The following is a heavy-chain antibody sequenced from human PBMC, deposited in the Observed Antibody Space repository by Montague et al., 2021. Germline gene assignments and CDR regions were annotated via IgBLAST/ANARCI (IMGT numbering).Heavy chain of an antibody. CDR3: ARVFSSGYVGWFDP. J-gene: IGHJ5*02. CDR1: GASITSTIYY. D-gene: IGHD6-13*01. V-gene: IGHV4-39*07. Sequence: SETLSLTCTVSGASITSTIYYWGWIRQSPGKGLEWIGSIYYSGNSFYQPSLKSRITMAVDTSKNQFSLKLSSVTAADTAIYYCARVFSSGYVGWFDPWGQGTLVTVSS. CDR2: IYYSGNS.